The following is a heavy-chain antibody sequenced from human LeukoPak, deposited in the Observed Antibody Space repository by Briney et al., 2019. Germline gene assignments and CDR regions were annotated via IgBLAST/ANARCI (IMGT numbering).Heavy chain of an antibody. CDR3: SSYCSEGTCYGYFHH. CDR1: GFTSTPSE. D-gene: IGHD2-15*01. V-gene: IGHV3-48*03. Sequence: GGSLRLSCAASGFTSTPSELNWVRQAPGKGLEWISYISHTGSLIYYADSVKGRFTISRDNAKNFLYLQMNSLRVKDTGIYYCSSYCSEGTCYGYFHHWGQGTLVSVSS. J-gene: IGHJ1*01. CDR2: ISHTGSLI.